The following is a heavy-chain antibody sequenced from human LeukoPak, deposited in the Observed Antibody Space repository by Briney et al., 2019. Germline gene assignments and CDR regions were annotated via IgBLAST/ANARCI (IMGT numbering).Heavy chain of an antibody. CDR2: MYPGDSDT. Sequence: GESLKISCKGSGYSFTSYWIGWVRQMPGKGLEWVGIMYPGDSDTRYSPSFQGQVTISADKSISTAYLQWSSLKASDTAMYYCARPPEMATMADAFDIWGQGTMVTVSS. J-gene: IGHJ3*02. CDR3: ARPPEMATMADAFDI. D-gene: IGHD5-24*01. CDR1: GYSFTSYW. V-gene: IGHV5-51*01.